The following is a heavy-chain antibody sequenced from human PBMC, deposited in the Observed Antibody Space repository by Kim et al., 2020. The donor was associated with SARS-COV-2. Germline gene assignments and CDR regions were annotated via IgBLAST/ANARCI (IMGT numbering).Heavy chain of an antibody. CDR1: GFTFSSYD. V-gene: IGHV3-23*01. CDR2: ITYNGDTT. CDR3: AKHKERSHDK. J-gene: IGHJ4*02. D-gene: IGHD6-25*01. Sequence: GGSLRLSCAVSGFTFSSYDMSWVRQAPGKGLEWVSGITYNGDTTYYADSVKGRFTISRDNSENTLYLRMYSLTAADTAIYYCAKHKERSHDKWGQGTLVTVSS.